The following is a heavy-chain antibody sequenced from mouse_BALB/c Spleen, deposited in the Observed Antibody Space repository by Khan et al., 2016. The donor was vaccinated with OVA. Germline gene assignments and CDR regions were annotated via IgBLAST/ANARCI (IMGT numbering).Heavy chain of an antibody. D-gene: IGHD1-1*01. V-gene: IGHV1-4*01. CDR2: INPSSGYN. CDR3: TRGGDGSFGY. CDR1: GYIFTSYM. J-gene: IGHJ3*01. Sequence: QVRLQQSGAELARPGASVKMSCKASGYIFTSYMMHWVKQRPGQGLEWIGDINPSSGYNNYNQKFKDKATLTADKSSSTAYMQLSSLTSEDSSVDYCTRGGDGSFGYWGQGTLVTVSA.